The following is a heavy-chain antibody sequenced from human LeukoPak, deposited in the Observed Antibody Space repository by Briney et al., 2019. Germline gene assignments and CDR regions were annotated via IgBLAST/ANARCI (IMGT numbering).Heavy chain of an antibody. J-gene: IGHJ4*02. CDR2: IDDVGSGT. CDR3: AKDRRDIVVVPAARGFDY. Sequence: GGSLRLSCAVSGFTLSSNWMHWVRQVPGKGLEWVSRIDDVGSGTSYADSVKGRFTISRDNSKNTLYLQMNSLRAEDTAVYYCAKDRRDIVVVPAARGFDYWGQGTLVTVSS. D-gene: IGHD2-2*01. V-gene: IGHV3-74*01. CDR1: GFTLSSNW.